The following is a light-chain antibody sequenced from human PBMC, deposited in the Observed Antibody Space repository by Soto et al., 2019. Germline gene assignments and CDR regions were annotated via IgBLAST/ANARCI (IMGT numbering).Light chain of an antibody. CDR2: NDD. CDR3: AAWDDSLDGPGV. V-gene: IGLV1-44*01. Sequence: QSVLTQPPSASGTPGQRVTISCSGSTSNIGRNSVTWYQHLPGTAPKLLIHNDDQRPSGVPDRFSGSRSGTSGSLVISGLQSADEGDYYCAAWDDSLDGPGVFGGGTKLTVL. CDR1: TSNIGRNS. J-gene: IGLJ3*02.